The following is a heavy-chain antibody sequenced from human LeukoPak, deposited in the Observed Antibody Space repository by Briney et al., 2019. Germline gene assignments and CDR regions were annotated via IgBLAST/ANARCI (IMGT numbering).Heavy chain of an antibody. J-gene: IGHJ4*02. CDR1: GLTFNIYW. Sequence: GGSLRLSCAASGLTFNIYWMSWVRQAPGRGLEWVANINQDGSEENYVDSVKGRFTISRDNARNSLYLQMYSLRAEDTAVYYCAKDKAYYYDSSGYFGFVRAPYYFDYWGQGTLVTVSS. CDR3: AKDKAYYYDSSGYFGFVRAPYYFDY. V-gene: IGHV3-7*03. D-gene: IGHD3-22*01. CDR2: INQDGSEE.